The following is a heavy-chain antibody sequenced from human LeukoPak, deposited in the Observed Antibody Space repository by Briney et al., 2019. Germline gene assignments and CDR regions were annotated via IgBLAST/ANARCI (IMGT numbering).Heavy chain of an antibody. V-gene: IGHV4-59*01. D-gene: IGHD6-19*01. CDR2: IYYSGST. J-gene: IGHJ4*02. CDR3: ARASYSSGFDY. CDR1: GGSISTYY. Sequence: SETLSLTCTVSGGSISTYYWSWIRQSPGKALEWIGYIYYSGSTNYNPSLESRVTISVDTSKNHFSLKLSSVTAADTAVYYCARASYSSGFDYWGQGTLVTVSS.